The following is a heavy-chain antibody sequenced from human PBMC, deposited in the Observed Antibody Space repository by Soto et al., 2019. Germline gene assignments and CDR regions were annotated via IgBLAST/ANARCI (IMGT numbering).Heavy chain of an antibody. V-gene: IGHV3-53*01. Sequence: EVQLVESGGGLIQPGGSLRLSCAASGFTVSSNYMSWVRQAPGKGLEWVSVIYSGGSTYYADSVKGRFTISRDNSKNTLYLQMNSLRAEDTAVYYCARDKRDRTYGYYYGMDVWGQGTTVTVSS. D-gene: IGHD3-22*01. CDR1: GFTVSSNY. J-gene: IGHJ6*02. CDR2: IYSGGST. CDR3: ARDKRDRTYGYYYGMDV.